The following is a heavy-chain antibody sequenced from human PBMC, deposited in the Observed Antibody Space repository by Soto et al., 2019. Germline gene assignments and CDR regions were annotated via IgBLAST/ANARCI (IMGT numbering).Heavy chain of an antibody. CDR3: AKDREEAVADPYFQH. CDR1: GFTFSSYA. D-gene: IGHD6-19*01. Sequence: GGSLRLSCAASGFTFSSYAMSWVRQAPGKGLEWVSAISGSGGSTYYADSVKGRFTISRDNSKNTLYLQMNSLRAEDTAVYYCAKDREEAVADPYFQHWGQGTLVTVPQ. CDR2: ISGSGGST. V-gene: IGHV3-23*01. J-gene: IGHJ1*01.